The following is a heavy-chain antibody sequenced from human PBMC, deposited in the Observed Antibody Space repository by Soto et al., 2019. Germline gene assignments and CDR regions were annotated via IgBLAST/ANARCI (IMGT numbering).Heavy chain of an antibody. CDR1: GYSFTSYW. CDR2: IYPGDSDT. Sequence: PGESLKISCKGSGYSFTSYWIGWVRQMPGKGLEWMGIIYPGDSDTRYSPSFQGQVTISADKSISTAYLQWSSLKASDTAMYYCARPCSPYSSPAYDAFDIWGQGSMVTVSS. V-gene: IGHV5-51*01. CDR3: ARPCSPYSSPAYDAFDI. J-gene: IGHJ3*02. D-gene: IGHD6-13*01.